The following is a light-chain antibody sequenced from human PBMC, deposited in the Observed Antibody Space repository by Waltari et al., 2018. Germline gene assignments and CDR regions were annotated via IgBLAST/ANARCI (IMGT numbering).Light chain of an antibody. J-gene: IGKJ1*01. CDR3: QQYHTFST. V-gene: IGKV1-5*03. CDR2: QAS. CDR1: QSISKL. Sequence: DIQMTQSPSTLSASVGDRVTITCRASQSISKLLAWYQQKPGKAPKLLLYQASSLESGVPSRFSGSASGTDFTLTISGLQTDDFATYYCQQYHTFSTFGQGTKVDIK.